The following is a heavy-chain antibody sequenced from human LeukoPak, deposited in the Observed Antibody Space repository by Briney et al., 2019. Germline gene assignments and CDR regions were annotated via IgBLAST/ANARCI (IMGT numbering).Heavy chain of an antibody. V-gene: IGHV4-61*02. CDR1: GGSISSGSYY. Sequence: SETLSLTCTVSGGSISSGSYYWSWIRQPAGKGLEWIGRIYTSGSTNYNPSLKSRVTISVDTSKNQFSLKLSSVTAADTAVYYCAKDAVGGTYVRYFDYWGQGTLVTVSS. J-gene: IGHJ4*02. D-gene: IGHD1-26*01. CDR3: AKDAVGGTYVRYFDY. CDR2: IYTSGST.